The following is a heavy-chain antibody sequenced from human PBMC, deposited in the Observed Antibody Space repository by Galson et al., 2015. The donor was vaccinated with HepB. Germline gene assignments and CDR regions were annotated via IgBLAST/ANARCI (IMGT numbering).Heavy chain of an antibody. Sequence: ETLSLTCTVSGGSISSYYWSWIRQPPGKGLEWIGYIYYSGSTNYNPSLKSRVTISVDTSKNQFSLKLSSVTAADTAVYYCARADGDYPFYFDYWGQGTLVTVSS. CDR1: GGSISSYY. CDR2: IYYSGST. J-gene: IGHJ4*02. D-gene: IGHD4-17*01. CDR3: ARADGDYPFYFDY. V-gene: IGHV4-59*01.